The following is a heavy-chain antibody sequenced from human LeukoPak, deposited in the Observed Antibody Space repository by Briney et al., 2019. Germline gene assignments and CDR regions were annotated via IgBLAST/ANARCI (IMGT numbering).Heavy chain of an antibody. D-gene: IGHD5-12*01. V-gene: IGHV3-23*01. Sequence: PGGSLRLSCAASGFTFSSYAMSWVRQAPGKGLEWVSAISGSGGSTYYADSVKGRFTISRDNSKNTLYLQMNSLRAEDTAVYYCARQGAWIYGSSADYWGQGTLVTVSS. CDR1: GFTFSSYA. J-gene: IGHJ4*02. CDR3: ARQGAWIYGSSADY. CDR2: ISGSGGST.